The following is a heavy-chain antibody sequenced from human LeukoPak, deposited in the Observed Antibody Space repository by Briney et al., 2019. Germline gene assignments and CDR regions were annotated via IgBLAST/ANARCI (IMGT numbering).Heavy chain of an antibody. J-gene: IGHJ4*02. Sequence: PGGSLRLSCAASGFTFSSYAMSWIRQAPGKGLEWVSYISSSSSYTNYADSVKGRFTISRDNAKNSLYLQMNSLRAEDTAVYYCARDQQDSGWYDYWGQGTLVTVSS. CDR1: GFTFSSYA. D-gene: IGHD6-19*01. CDR2: ISSSSSYT. CDR3: ARDQQDSGWYDY. V-gene: IGHV3-11*06.